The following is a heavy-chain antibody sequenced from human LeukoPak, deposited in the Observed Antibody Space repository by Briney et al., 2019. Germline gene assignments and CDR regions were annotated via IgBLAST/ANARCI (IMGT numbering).Heavy chain of an antibody. J-gene: IGHJ4*02. CDR2: ISYDEGQK. D-gene: IGHD4-17*01. CDR1: GFTFSTYA. Sequence: GRSLRLSCAASGFTFSTYALHWVRQAPGRGLEWVAVISYDEGQKYYADSVKGRFTISRDNFKNALYLQMNSLRPEDTAVYYCARGSYGDLNWGQGTLVTVSS. V-gene: IGHV3-30*04. CDR3: ARGSYGDLN.